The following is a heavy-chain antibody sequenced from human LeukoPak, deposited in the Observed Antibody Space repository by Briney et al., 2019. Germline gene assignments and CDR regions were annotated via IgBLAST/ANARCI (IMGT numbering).Heavy chain of an antibody. D-gene: IGHD6-13*01. CDR1: GGTFSSYA. V-gene: IGHV1-69*13. Sequence: ASVKVSCKASGGTFSSYAISWVRQAPGQGLEWMGGIIPIFGTANYAQKFQGRVTITADESTSTAYMKLSSLRSEDTAVYYCARGRDSSSWYGNWFDPWGQGTLVTVSS. CDR2: IIPIFGTA. CDR3: ARGRDSSSWYGNWFDP. J-gene: IGHJ5*02.